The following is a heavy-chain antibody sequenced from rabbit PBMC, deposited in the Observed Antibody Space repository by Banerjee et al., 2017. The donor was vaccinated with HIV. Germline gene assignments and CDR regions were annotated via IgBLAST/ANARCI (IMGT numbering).Heavy chain of an antibody. J-gene: IGHJ4*01. CDR3: ANNYANAAGAGYAIFSL. Sequence: QEQLVESGGGLVQPEGSLTLTCTASGFSFSSSQYMCWVRQAPGKGLEWIASIVSSSGSTDYASWAKGRFTISETSSTTVTLQMTSLTAADTATYFCANNYANAAGAGYAIFSLWGQGTLVTVS. CDR2: IVSSSGST. CDR1: GFSFSSSQY. D-gene: IGHD6-1*01. V-gene: IGHV1S45*01.